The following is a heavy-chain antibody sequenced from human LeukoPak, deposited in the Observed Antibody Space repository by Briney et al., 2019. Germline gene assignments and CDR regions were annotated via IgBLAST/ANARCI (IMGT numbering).Heavy chain of an antibody. CDR1: GGSISNYY. Sequence: PSETLSLTCTVSGGSISNYYWNWIRQPPGRGLEWIGYIYYTGNTNYNPSLKSRVTISVDTSKNQFSLKLSSVTAADTAVYYCARDRLQLQSWGQGTLVTVSS. CDR2: IYYTGNT. V-gene: IGHV4-59*01. J-gene: IGHJ5*02. D-gene: IGHD1-1*01. CDR3: ARDRLQLQS.